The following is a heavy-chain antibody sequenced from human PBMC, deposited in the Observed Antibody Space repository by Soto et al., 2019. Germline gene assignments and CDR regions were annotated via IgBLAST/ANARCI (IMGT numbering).Heavy chain of an antibody. J-gene: IGHJ4*02. CDR2: ISYDGSNK. V-gene: IGHV3-30-3*01. Sequence: PGGSLRLSCAASGFTFSSYAMHWVRQAPGKGLEWVAVISYDGSNKYYADSVKGRFTISRDNSKSTLYLQMNSLRAEDTAVYYCARDKDDLCGGDCYLDGRIGYWGQGTLVTVSS. D-gene: IGHD2-21*02. CDR1: GFTFSSYA. CDR3: ARDKDDLCGGDCYLDGRIGY.